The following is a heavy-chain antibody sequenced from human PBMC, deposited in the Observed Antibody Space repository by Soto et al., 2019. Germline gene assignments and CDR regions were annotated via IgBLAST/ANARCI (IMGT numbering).Heavy chain of an antibody. J-gene: IGHJ6*02. CDR3: ARDRYNYYYYGMDV. D-gene: IGHD5-18*01. V-gene: IGHV4-30-4*01. CDR1: GGSISSGDYY. Sequence: SETLSLTCTVSGGSISSGDYYWSWIRQPPGKGLEWIGYIYYSGSTYYNPSLKSRVTISVDTSKNQFSLKLSSVTAADTAVYYCARDRYNYYYYGMDVWGQGTTVTVSS. CDR2: IYYSGST.